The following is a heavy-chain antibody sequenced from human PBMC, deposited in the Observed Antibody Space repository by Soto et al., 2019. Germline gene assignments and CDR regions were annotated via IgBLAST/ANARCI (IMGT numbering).Heavy chain of an antibody. Sequence: SETLSLTCTVSGGSISSYYWSWIRQPPGKGLEWIGYIYYSGSTNYNPSLKSRVTISVDTSKNQFSLKLSSVTAADTAVYYCAKIAVLPHLYYYGMDVWGQGTTVTVSS. D-gene: IGHD6-19*01. J-gene: IGHJ6*02. V-gene: IGHV4-59*01. CDR3: AKIAVLPHLYYYGMDV. CDR2: IYYSGST. CDR1: GGSISSYY.